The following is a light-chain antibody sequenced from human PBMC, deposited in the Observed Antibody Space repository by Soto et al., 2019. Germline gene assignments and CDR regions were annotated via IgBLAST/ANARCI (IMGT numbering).Light chain of an antibody. CDR2: GAS. CDR1: QSISTY. CDR3: QQYNSYSPT. J-gene: IGKJ1*01. V-gene: IGKV1-39*01. Sequence: DIQMTQSPTSLSASVGDRVTITCRASQSISTYLNWYQQRPGKVPKLLIYGASSLQSGVPSRFGGSGSGTDFTLTISSLQPEDFATYYCQQYNSYSPTFGQGTRVEIK.